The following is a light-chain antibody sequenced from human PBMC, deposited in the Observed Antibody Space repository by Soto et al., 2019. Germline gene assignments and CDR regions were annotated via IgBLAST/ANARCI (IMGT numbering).Light chain of an antibody. CDR1: QSLLHSNGYVY. CDR2: LIS. Sequence: EIVMTHSPLSLSVTPGEPASISCRSSQSLLHSNGYVYLDRYVQKPGQSPQLLIFLISNRASGVPDRFSGIGSGTDFTLKISRVEAEDVGVYYCMQALQTPTFGQGTRLEIK. V-gene: IGKV2-28*01. J-gene: IGKJ5*01. CDR3: MQALQTPT.